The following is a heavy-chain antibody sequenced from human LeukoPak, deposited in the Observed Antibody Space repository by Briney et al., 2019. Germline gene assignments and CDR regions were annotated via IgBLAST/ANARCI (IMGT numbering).Heavy chain of an antibody. J-gene: IGHJ4*02. CDR2: ISGSGGST. CDR1: GFTFSNYV. D-gene: IGHD1-26*01. CDR3: AEEVGNTYPTFDY. V-gene: IGHV3-23*01. Sequence: GGSLRLSCAASGFTFSNYVMSWVRQAPGKGQEWVSSISGSGGSTYYADSVKGRFTISRDNSKNTLYLQMNSLRVEDTAVYYCAEEVGNTYPTFDYWGQGTLVTVSS.